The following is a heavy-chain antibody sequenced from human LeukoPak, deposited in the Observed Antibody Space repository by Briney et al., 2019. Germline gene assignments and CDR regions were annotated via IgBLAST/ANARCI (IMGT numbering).Heavy chain of an antibody. D-gene: IGHD4-23*01. CDR2: IYSDNT. CDR1: GFTVSSNS. J-gene: IGHJ4*02. CDR3: ARRAGVYSHPYDY. V-gene: IGHV3-53*01. Sequence: GGPLKLSCTVSGFTVSSNSMSWVRQAPGKGLEWVSFIYSDNTHYSDSVKGRFTISRDNSKNTLYLQMNSLRAEDTAVYYCARRAGVYSHPYDYWGQGTLVTVSS.